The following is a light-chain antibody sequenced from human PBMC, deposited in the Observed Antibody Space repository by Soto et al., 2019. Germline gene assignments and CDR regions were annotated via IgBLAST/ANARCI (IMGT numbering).Light chain of an antibody. J-gene: IGKJ1*01. Sequence: AIQLTQSPSSLSASVGDRVTITCGASQGISSALAWYQQKPGKAPKLLIYGASALQSGVPARFSGSGSGTDFTLTISNMQREDFATYYCLQTYNLPRTFGQGTKVDIK. CDR3: LQTYNLPRT. V-gene: IGKV1D-13*01. CDR2: GAS. CDR1: QGISSA.